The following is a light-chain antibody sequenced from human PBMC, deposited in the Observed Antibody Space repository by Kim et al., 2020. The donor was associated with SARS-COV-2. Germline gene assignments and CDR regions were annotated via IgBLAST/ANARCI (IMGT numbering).Light chain of an antibody. V-gene: IGKV1-27*01. CDR1: QDIGNY. Sequence: ASVGDQVPIPCRASQDIGNYLGWYQQKPGNGPKLLIFETSTLQSGVPSRFSGRGSGTDFTLTISNLQPEDVATYYCQNYDNVPLTFGGGTKVDIK. CDR2: ETS. CDR3: QNYDNVPLT. J-gene: IGKJ4*01.